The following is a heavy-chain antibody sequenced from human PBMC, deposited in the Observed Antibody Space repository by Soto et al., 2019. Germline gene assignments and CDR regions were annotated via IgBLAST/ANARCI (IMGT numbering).Heavy chain of an antibody. J-gene: IGHJ3*02. CDR3: ARDLSGSSATDAFDI. CDR1: GFTVSSNY. D-gene: IGHD1-26*01. CDR2: IYSGGST. V-gene: IGHV3-53*01. Sequence: GGSLRLSCAASGFTVSSNYMSWVRQAPGKGLEWVSVIYSGGSTYYADSVKGRFTISRDNSKNTLYLQMNSLRAEDTAVYYCARDLSGSSATDAFDIWGQGTMVTVSS.